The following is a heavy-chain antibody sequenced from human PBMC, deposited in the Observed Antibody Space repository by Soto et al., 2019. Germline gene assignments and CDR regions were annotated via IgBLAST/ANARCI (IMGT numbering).Heavy chain of an antibody. J-gene: IGHJ5*02. CDR3: AMAGNYRSFGA. D-gene: IGHD1-7*01. CDR1: GGSVSSGTYY. Sequence: QVQLQESGPGLVTPSETLSLTCTVSGGSVSSGTYYWSWIRQPPGKGLEWIGDISSRGSTNYNPSLKSRVTIPVDTSKDHFSLKLTSVTAADTAVYYWAMAGNYRSFGAWGQGPRVTVS. V-gene: IGHV4-61*01. CDR2: ISSRGST.